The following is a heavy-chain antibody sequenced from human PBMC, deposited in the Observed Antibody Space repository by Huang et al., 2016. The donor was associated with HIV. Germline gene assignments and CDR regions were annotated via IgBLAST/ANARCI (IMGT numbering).Heavy chain of an antibody. Sequence: EVQFVESGGGLVKPGRSLRLSCTASGFTFGNYGRGWFRQAPGKALEGVGFIRSKDDSETKEYAASVKGRFTITRDDSKSIAYLQMNSLKPEDTAVYYCTRDSVYPNYYDGNGFYFDYWGQGTLVTVSS. D-gene: IGHD3-22*01. CDR2: IRSKDDSETK. CDR1: GFTFGNYG. J-gene: IGHJ4*02. V-gene: IGHV3-49*05. CDR3: TRDSVYPNYYDGNGFYFDY.